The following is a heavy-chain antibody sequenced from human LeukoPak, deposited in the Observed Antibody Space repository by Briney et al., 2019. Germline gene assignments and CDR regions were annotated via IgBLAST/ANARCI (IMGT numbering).Heavy chain of an antibody. CDR3: ARAMEAEQWPQYYFDY. Sequence: PGGSLRLSCAASGFTFDDYGMSWVRQAPGKGLEWVSGINWNGGSTGYADSVKGRFTISRDNAKNSLYLQMNSLRAEDTALYYCARAMEAEQWPQYYFDYWGQGTLVTVSS. J-gene: IGHJ4*02. CDR1: GFTFDDYG. V-gene: IGHV3-20*04. D-gene: IGHD6-19*01. CDR2: INWNGGST.